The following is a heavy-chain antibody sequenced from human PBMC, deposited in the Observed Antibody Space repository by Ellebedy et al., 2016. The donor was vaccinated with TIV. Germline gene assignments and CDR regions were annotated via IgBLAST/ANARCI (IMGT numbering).Heavy chain of an antibody. V-gene: IGHV4-59*08. J-gene: IGHJ4*02. CDR1: GVSISTYY. Sequence: MPSETLSLICTVSGVSISTYYWSWIRQPPGRRLEWIGYIYDSGSSNYNPSLKSRLTVSGDTSKNQFSLKLGSVTAADTAVYFCARLAPTTMMFDFWGQGTLVTVSS. CDR3: ARLAPTTMMFDF. CDR2: IYDSGSS. D-gene: IGHD3-22*01.